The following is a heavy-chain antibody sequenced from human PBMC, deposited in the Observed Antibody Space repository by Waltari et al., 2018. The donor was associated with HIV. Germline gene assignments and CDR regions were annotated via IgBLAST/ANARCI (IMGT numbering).Heavy chain of an antibody. Sequence: EVQLLESGGGLVQPGGSLRLSCAPSGFRFSTYAMSWVRQAPGEGLEWVAVVRDVDSTYYVDSVKGRFIISRDDSKDTLYLQMNSLRVEDTAVYYCAKDDRATRGLDNWGQGTLVTVSS. CDR3: AKDDRATRGLDN. J-gene: IGHJ4*02. CDR2: VRDVDST. D-gene: IGHD5-12*01. V-gene: IGHV3-23*01. CDR1: GFRFSTYA.